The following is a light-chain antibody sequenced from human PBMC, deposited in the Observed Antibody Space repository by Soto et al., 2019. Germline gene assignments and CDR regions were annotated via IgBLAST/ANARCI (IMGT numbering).Light chain of an antibody. V-gene: IGKV3-20*01. Sequence: VLTQSPAALSLSPGERATLSCRASPSVSRDFLVWYQHKGGQPPRLLLYGGSIRATGIPDRFSGSGSGTDFPLTISRLEHEDVAVYYCQQSGFSPTFGQRTKVDI. CDR1: PSVSRDF. CDR2: GGS. CDR3: QQSGFSPT. J-gene: IGKJ1*01.